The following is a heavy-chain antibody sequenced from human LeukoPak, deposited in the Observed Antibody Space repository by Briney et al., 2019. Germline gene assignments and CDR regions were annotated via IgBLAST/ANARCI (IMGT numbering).Heavy chain of an antibody. CDR1: GYTFTGYY. J-gene: IGHJ6*02. D-gene: IGHD3-10*01. Sequence: GVSVKVSCKASGYTFTGYYMHWVRQAPGQGLEWMGWINPNSGGTNYAQKFQGRVTMTRDTSISTAYMELSRLRSDDTAVYYCARDRLWFGPYYYGMDVWGQGTTVTVSS. CDR3: ARDRLWFGPYYYGMDV. CDR2: INPNSGGT. V-gene: IGHV1-2*02.